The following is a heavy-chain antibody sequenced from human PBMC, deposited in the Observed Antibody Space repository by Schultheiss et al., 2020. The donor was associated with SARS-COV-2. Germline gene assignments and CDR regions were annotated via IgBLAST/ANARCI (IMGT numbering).Heavy chain of an antibody. CDR3: AKDRAYMVRGVMSAFDI. V-gene: IGHV3-23*01. J-gene: IGHJ3*02. D-gene: IGHD3-10*01. Sequence: GGSLRLSCAASGFTFSDYYMSWIRQAPGKGLEWVSAISGSGGSTYYADSVKGRFTISRDNSKNTLYLQMNSLRAEDTAVYYCAKDRAYMVRGVMSAFDIWGQGTMVTVSS. CDR2: ISGSGGST. CDR1: GFTFSDYY.